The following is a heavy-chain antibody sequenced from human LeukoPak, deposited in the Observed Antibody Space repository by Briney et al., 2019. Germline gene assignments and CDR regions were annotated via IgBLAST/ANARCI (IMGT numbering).Heavy chain of an antibody. CDR2: ISYSGST. CDR1: GGSITNYY. CDR3: ARHGDSSTWSYFDY. Sequence: SETLSLTCTVSGGSITNYYWTWIRQPPGKGLEWIGYISYSGSTNYNPSLESRVTISVDTSKNQFSLRLTSVTAADTAVYYCARHGDSSTWSYFDYWGQGTLVTVSS. D-gene: IGHD6-13*01. J-gene: IGHJ4*02. V-gene: IGHV4-59*08.